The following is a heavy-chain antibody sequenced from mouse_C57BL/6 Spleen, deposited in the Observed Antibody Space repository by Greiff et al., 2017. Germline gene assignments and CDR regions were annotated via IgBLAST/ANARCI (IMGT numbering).Heavy chain of an antibody. D-gene: IGHD1-1*01. CDR2: INPSTGGT. CDR1: GYSFTGYY. Sequence: EVQLKESGPELVKPGASVKISCKASGYSFTGYYMNWVKQSPEKSLEWIGEINPSTGGTTYNQKFKAKATLTVDKSSSTAYMQLKSLTSEDSAVYYCAKEGDGTPFAYWGQGTLVTVSA. CDR3: AKEGDGTPFAY. V-gene: IGHV1-42*01. J-gene: IGHJ3*01.